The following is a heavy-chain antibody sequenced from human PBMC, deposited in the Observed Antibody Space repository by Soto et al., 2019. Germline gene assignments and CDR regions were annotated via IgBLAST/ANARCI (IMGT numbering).Heavy chain of an antibody. V-gene: IGHV3-23*01. CDR2: ISGSAGST. CDR1: GFTFTTYA. D-gene: IGHD6-6*01. J-gene: IGHJ4*02. CDR3: AKNWDTTFSSSSH. Sequence: EVQLLESGGGLVQPGGSLRLSCAASGFTFTTYAMSWVRQAPGKGLEWVSAISGSAGSTYYADSVKGRFTISRVNSKNTLYLQMNSLRAEDTAVYYCAKNWDTTFSSSSHWGQGTLVSVSS.